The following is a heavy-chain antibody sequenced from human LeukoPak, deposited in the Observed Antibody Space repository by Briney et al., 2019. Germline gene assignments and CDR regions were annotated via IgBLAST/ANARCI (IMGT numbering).Heavy chain of an antibody. V-gene: IGHV4-30-2*01. CDR2: IYHSGST. Sequence: SQTLSLTCAVSGGSISSGGYSWSWIRQPPGKGLEWIGYIYHSGSTYYNPSLKSRVTISVDRSKNQFSLKLSSVTAADTAVYYCARAISDITIFGVVNKDYGMDVWGQGTTVTVSS. CDR3: ARAISDITIFGVVNKDYGMDV. CDR1: GGSISSGGYS. D-gene: IGHD3-3*01. J-gene: IGHJ6*02.